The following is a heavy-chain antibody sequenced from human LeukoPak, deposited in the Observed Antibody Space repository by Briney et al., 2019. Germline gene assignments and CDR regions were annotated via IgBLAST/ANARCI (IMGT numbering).Heavy chain of an antibody. J-gene: IGHJ4*02. Sequence: SETLSLTCTVSGGSISSYYWSWIRQPPGKGLEWIGYICYSGSTNYNPSLKSRVTISVDTSKNQFSLKLRSVTAADTAVYYCARHLASAGTGFDYWGQETLVTVSS. V-gene: IGHV4-59*08. CDR1: GGSISSYY. D-gene: IGHD6-13*01. CDR3: ARHLASAGTGFDY. CDR2: ICYSGST.